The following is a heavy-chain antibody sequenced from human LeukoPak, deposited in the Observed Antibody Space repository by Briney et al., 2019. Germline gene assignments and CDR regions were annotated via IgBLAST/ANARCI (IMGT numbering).Heavy chain of an antibody. D-gene: IGHD4-11*01. V-gene: IGHV5-51*01. J-gene: IGHJ4*02. CDR3: ARLDYSNYLYYFDY. Sequence: GGSLKISCEGSGYIFISNWIVWLGQLPGKDLEWMGIFFPGDSDTRYSPSFQGQVPISADKSISTAYLQWSSLKASDTAMYYCARLDYSNYLYYFDYWGQGTLVTVSS. CDR2: FFPGDSDT. CDR1: GYIFISNW.